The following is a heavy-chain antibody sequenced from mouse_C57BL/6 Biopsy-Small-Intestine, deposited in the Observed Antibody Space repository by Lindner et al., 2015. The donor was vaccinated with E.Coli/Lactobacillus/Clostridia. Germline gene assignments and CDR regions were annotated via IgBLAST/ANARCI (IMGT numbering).Heavy chain of an antibody. D-gene: IGHD1-1*01. Sequence: VQLQESGGGLVKPGGSLTLSCAASGFTFSDYGMHWVRQAPEKGLEWVAYISSGSSTIYYADTVKGRLTISRDNAKNTLFLQMTSLRSEDTAMYYCARYYYGSRYGWFFDVWGTGTTVIVSS. V-gene: IGHV5-17*01. CDR3: ARYYYGSRYGWFFDV. J-gene: IGHJ1*03. CDR1: GFTFSDYG. CDR2: ISSGSSTI.